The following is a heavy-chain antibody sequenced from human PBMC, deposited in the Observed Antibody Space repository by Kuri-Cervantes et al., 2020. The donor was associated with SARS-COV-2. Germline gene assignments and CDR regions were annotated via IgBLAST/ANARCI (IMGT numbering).Heavy chain of an antibody. CDR1: GYSISSGYY. D-gene: IGHD1-1*01. Sequence: SQTLSLTCAVSGYSISSGYYWGWIRQPPGKGLEWIGSIYHSGSTYYNPSLKSRVTISVDTSKNQFSLKLSSVTAADTAVYYCARERGSGTDYWGQGTLVTVSS. V-gene: IGHV4-38-2*02. CDR2: IYHSGST. J-gene: IGHJ4*02. CDR3: ARERGSGTDY.